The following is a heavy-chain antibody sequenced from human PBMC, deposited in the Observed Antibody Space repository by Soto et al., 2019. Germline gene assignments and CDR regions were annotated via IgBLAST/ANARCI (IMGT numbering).Heavy chain of an antibody. J-gene: IGHJ4*02. CDR3: AALTGVTFH. Sequence: GESLQICCKDTGYGFGSYWIGRVRQMPGKGLEWMGIVHPGNSDIRYSPSFQGQVTVSVDSSISTAYLQWGSLKAPDTAMYYCAALTGVTFHWGQGTLVTVSS. CDR2: VHPGNSDI. D-gene: IGHD1-20*01. CDR1: GYGFGSYW. V-gene: IGHV5-51*01.